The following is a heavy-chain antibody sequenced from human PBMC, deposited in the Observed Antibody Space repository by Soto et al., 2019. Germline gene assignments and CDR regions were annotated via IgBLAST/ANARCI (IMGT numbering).Heavy chain of an antibody. Sequence: GASVKVCCRASGGTFSSYAISWLLQAPGHGLEWMGGVIPICGTANYAQKFQGRVTITADESTSTAYMELSSLRSEDTAVYYCARPARYCSGGSCYSIGDYYCGMDVWGQGPTVSVAS. CDR3: ARPARYCSGGSCYSIGDYYCGMDV. V-gene: IGHV1-69*01. J-gene: IGHJ6*02. CDR2: VIPICGTA. D-gene: IGHD2-15*01. CDR1: GGTFSSYA.